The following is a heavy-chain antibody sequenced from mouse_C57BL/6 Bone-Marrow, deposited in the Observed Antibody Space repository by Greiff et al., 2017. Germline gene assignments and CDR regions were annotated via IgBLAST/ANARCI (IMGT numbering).Heavy chain of an antibody. D-gene: IGHD1-1*01. J-gene: IGHJ2*01. CDR2: IYIGNGYT. Sequence: EVKLMESGAELVRPGSSVKMSCKTSGYTFTSYGINWVKQRPGQGLEWIGYIYIGNGYTEYNEKFKGKATLPSDTSSSTAYMQLSSLTSEDSAIFVCATGSRLDYWGQGTTLTVSS. CDR3: ATGSRLDY. V-gene: IGHV1-58*01. CDR1: GYTFTSYG.